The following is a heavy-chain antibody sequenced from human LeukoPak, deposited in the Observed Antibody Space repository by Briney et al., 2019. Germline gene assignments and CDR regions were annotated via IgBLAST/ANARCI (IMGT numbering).Heavy chain of an antibody. D-gene: IGHD6-13*01. V-gene: IGHV3-15*01. CDR3: TTDPTQKAAAGIWGFDP. Sequence: AGGSLRLSCAASGFTFSNAWMSWVRQAPGKGLEWVGRIKSKTDGGTTDYAAPVKGRFTISRDDSKNTLYLQMNSLKTEDTAVYYCTTDPTQKAAAGIWGFDPWGQGTLVTVSS. CDR2: IKSKTDGGTT. CDR1: GFTFSNAW. J-gene: IGHJ5*02.